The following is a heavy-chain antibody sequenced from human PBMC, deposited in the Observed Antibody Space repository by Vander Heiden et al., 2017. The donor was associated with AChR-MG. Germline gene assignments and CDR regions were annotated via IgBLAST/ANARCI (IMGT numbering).Heavy chain of an antibody. CDR3: AKDRDGTGTTYDS. CDR1: GFTFSSYA. V-gene: IGHV3-23*01. D-gene: IGHD1-7*01. CDR2: ISGSSGST. Sequence: EVQLLESGGGLVQTGGSLRLSCAASGFTFSSYAMSWVRQAPGKGMGWASAISGSSGSTKYADAVKGRFTISRDNSKNTLYLQMNSLRAEDTAVYYCAKDRDGTGTTYDSWGQGTLVTVSS. J-gene: IGHJ4*02.